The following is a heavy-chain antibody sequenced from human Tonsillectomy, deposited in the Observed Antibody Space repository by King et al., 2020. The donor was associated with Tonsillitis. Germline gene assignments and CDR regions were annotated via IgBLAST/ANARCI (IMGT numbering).Heavy chain of an antibody. J-gene: IGHJ2*01. CDR1: GGSISSYY. CDR3: ARDRDYDFWSGYYHWSNWYFDL. D-gene: IGHD3-3*01. V-gene: IGHV4-59*01. Sequence: VQLQESGPGLVKPSETLSLTCTVSGGSISSYYWSWIRQPPGKGLEWIGYIYYSGSTNYNPSLKSRVTISVDTSKNQLSLKLSSVTAADTAVYYCARDRDYDFWSGYYHWSNWYFDLWGRGTLVTVSS. CDR2: IYYSGST.